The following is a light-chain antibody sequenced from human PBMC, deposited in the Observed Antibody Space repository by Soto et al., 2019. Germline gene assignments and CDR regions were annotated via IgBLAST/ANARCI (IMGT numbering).Light chain of an antibody. CDR1: SGHSNYA. J-gene: IGLJ2*01. CDR3: QTWGTGIVI. V-gene: IGLV4-69*01. Sequence: QLVLTQSPSASASLGASVKLTCTLSSGHSNYAIAWHQQQPEKGPRYLMTLNRDGSHSKGDGIPNRFSGSSSGAERYLTISSLQSEDEADYYCQTWGTGIVIFGGGTKVTVL. CDR2: LNRDGSH.